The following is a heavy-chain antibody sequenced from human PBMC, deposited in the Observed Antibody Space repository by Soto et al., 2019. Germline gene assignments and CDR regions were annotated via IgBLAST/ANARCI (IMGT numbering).Heavy chain of an antibody. V-gene: IGHV4-31*03. J-gene: IGHJ4*02. D-gene: IGHD1-26*01. CDR2: IYYSGST. CDR3: ARGQRVRTVGAWGGYFDY. CDR1: GGSISSGGYY. Sequence: PSETLSLTCTVSGGSISSGGYYWSWIRQHPGKGLEWIGYIYYSGSTYYNPSLKSRVTISVDTSKNQFSLKLSSVTAADTAVYYCARGQRVRTVGAWGGYFDYWGQGNLVTVSS.